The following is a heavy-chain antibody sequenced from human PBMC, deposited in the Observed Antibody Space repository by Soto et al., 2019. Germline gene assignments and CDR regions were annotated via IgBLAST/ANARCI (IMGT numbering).Heavy chain of an antibody. CDR3: ARVSSRSAGGWAQQQLRPYYYYMDV. D-gene: IGHD6-13*01. V-gene: IGHV4-34*01. CDR2: INHSGST. CDR1: GGSFSGYY. J-gene: IGHJ6*03. Sequence: PSETLSLTCAVYGGSFSGYYWSWIRQPPGKGLEWIGEINHSGSTNYNPSLKSRVTISVDTSKNQFSLKLSSVTAADTAVYYCARVSSRSAGGWAQQQLRPYYYYMDVWGKGTTVTVSS.